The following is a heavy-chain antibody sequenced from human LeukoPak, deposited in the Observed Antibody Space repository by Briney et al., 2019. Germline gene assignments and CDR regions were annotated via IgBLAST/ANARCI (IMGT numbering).Heavy chain of an antibody. CDR2: IYYSGST. D-gene: IGHD2-15*01. CDR3: ASYSGETLSYWYFDL. V-gene: IGHV4-39*07. CDR1: GGSISRSPYY. Sequence: PSETLSLTCTVSGGSISRSPYYWGWIRQPPGKGLEWIGSIYYSGSTYYNPSLKSRVTISVDTSKNQFSLKLSSVTAADTAVYYCASYSGETLSYWYFDLWGRGTLVTVSS. J-gene: IGHJ2*01.